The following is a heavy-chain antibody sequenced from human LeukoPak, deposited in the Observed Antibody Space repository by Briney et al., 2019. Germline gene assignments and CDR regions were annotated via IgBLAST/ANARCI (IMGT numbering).Heavy chain of an antibody. J-gene: IGHJ4*02. Sequence: GGSLRLSCAASGFTFSNYAMSWVRQAPGKGLEWVAGISGTGGSTHYADSVKGRFTISRDNSKNTVYLQMRKLRVEHTAVYYCAKVVAGNIDYYFDYWGQGILFDVSS. V-gene: IGHV3-23*01. CDR1: GFTFSNYA. CDR3: AKVVAGNIDYYFDY. D-gene: IGHD2/OR15-2a*01. CDR2: ISGTGGST.